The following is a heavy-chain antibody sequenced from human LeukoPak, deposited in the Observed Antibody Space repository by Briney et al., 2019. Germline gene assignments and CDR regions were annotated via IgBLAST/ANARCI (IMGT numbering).Heavy chain of an antibody. Sequence: ASVKVSCKASGYTFTGYYMHWVRQAPGQGLEWMGRINPNSGGTNYAQKFQGRVTITADKSTSTAYMELSSLRSEDTAVYYCARDLRVAGPSLFDYWGQGTLVTVSS. V-gene: IGHV1-2*06. CDR3: ARDLRVAGPSLFDY. J-gene: IGHJ4*02. D-gene: IGHD6-19*01. CDR1: GYTFTGYY. CDR2: INPNSGGT.